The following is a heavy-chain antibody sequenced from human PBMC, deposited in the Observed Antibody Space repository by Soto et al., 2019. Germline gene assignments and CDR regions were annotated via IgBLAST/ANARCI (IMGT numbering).Heavy chain of an antibody. D-gene: IGHD5-12*01. J-gene: IGHJ6*02. CDR3: ARGGYSGYYYYGMDV. CDR1: GDSVSSNSAA. V-gene: IGHV6-1*01. CDR2: TYYRSKWYN. Sequence: SQTLSLTCAISGDSVSSNSAAWNWIRQSPARGLEWLGRTYYRSKWYNDYAVSMKSRISISRDNAKNSLYLQMNSLRDEDTAVYYCARGGYSGYYYYGMDVWGQGTTVTVSS.